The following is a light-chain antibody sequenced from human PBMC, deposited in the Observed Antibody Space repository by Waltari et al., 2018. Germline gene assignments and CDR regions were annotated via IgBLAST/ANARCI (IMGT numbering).Light chain of an antibody. CDR3: QQYYSAPYA. V-gene: IGKV1-16*02. Sequence: DILMTQSPSSLSASVGDRVTITCRASQGISNSLAWFQQKPGKPPKSLIYTAFTFQSSVPSKFSGSGSGTDFTLTISSLQAEDVAVYYCQQYYSAPYAFGQGTKLEIK. CDR2: TAF. CDR1: QGISNS. J-gene: IGKJ2*01.